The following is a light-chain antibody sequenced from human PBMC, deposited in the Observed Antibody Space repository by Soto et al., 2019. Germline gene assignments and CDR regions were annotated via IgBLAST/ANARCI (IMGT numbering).Light chain of an antibody. Sequence: QSVLNQPASVSGSPGQSITISCTGTSSDVGTYKYVSWYQQHPGKAPKLMIYDVSNRPSGVSNRFSGSKSGNTASLTISGLQAEDEADYYCNSYTTSSTLVFGTGTKATVL. J-gene: IGLJ1*01. CDR2: DVS. CDR3: NSYTTSSTLV. V-gene: IGLV2-14*03. CDR1: SSDVGTYKY.